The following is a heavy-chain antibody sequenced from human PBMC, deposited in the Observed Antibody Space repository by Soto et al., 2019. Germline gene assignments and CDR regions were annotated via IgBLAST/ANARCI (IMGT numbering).Heavy chain of an antibody. V-gene: IGHV4-31*03. CDR1: GGSISSGGYY. CDR2: IYYSGST. CDR3: AREYCSSTSCYPIFDY. Sequence: SETLSLTCTVSGGSISSGGYYWSWIRQHPGKGLEWIGYIYYSGSTYYNPSLKSRVTISVDTSKNQFSLKLSSVTAADTAVYYXAREYCSSTSCYPIFDYWGQGTLVTVSS. D-gene: IGHD2-2*01. J-gene: IGHJ4*02.